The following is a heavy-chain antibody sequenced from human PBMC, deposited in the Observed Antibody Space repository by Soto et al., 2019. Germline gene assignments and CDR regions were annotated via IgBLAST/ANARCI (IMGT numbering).Heavy chain of an antibody. Sequence: GGSLRLSCAASGFPFSTYSMNWVRQAPGREQEWVSTISSTSSYMYYANTVKGRFTISRDNVENSLYLRMSSLTVEDTVLYFCARDKYSGYDYVGLFDYWGQGILVTVSS. J-gene: IGHJ4*02. CDR1: GFPFSTYS. V-gene: IGHV3-21*01. D-gene: IGHD5-12*01. CDR3: ARDKYSGYDYVGLFDY. CDR2: ISSTSSYM.